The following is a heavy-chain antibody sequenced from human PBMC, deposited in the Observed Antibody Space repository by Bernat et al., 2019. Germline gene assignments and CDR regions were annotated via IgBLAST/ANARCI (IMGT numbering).Heavy chain of an antibody. V-gene: IGHV2-5*02. CDR2: IYWDDDK. CDR3: AHSLSAGYCSGGSCPHYFGY. D-gene: IGHD2-15*01. Sequence: QITLKESGPTLVKPTQTLTLTCTFSGFSLSTSGVGVGWIRQPPGKALEWLALIYWDDDKRYSPSLKSRLTITKDTSKNQVVLTMTNMDPVDTATYYCAHSLSAGYCSGGSCPHYFGYWGQGTLVTVSS. CDR1: GFSLSTSGVG. J-gene: IGHJ4*02.